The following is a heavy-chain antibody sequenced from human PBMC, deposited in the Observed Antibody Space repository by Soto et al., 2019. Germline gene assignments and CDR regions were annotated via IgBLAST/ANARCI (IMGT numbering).Heavy chain of an antibody. CDR3: AAIAAAGTSAFYDYYLMDV. V-gene: IGHV1-69*06. Sequence: SVKLSCKASVGTFSSYAISWVRQAPGQGLEWMGGIIPIFGTANYAQKFQGRVTITADKSTSTAYMELSSLRSEDTAVYYCAAIAAAGTSAFYDYYLMDVWGQRTTFIVSS. D-gene: IGHD6-13*01. CDR2: IIPIFGTA. CDR1: VGTFSSYA. J-gene: IGHJ6*02.